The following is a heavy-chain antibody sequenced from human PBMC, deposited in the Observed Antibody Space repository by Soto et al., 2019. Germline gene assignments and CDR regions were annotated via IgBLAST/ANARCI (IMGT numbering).Heavy chain of an antibody. CDR2: IYYSGST. D-gene: IGHD3-3*01. CDR1: GGSISSGDYY. CDR3: ARLYYDFWSGTPRGMDV. J-gene: IGHJ6*02. Sequence: NPSETLSLTCTVSGGSISSGDYYWSWIRQPPGKGLEWIGYIYYSGSTYYNPSLKSRVTISVDTSKNQFSLKLSSVTAADTAVYYCARLYYDFWSGTPRGMDVWGQGTTVTVSS. V-gene: IGHV4-30-4*01.